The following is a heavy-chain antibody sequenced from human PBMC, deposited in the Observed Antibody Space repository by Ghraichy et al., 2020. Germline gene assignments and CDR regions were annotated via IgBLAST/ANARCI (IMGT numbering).Heavy chain of an antibody. CDR3: ARRARTYFDY. CDR2: IYYRGNT. CDR1: GGSISSNSYY. Sequence: SQTLSLTCPVSGGSISSNSYYWDWIRQPPGKGLEWIGSIYYRGNTYYNPSLKSRVIISIDTSKTQFSLNLTSVTAADAPVYYCARRARTYFDYWGPGTLVTVSS. J-gene: IGHJ4*02. V-gene: IGHV4-39*01.